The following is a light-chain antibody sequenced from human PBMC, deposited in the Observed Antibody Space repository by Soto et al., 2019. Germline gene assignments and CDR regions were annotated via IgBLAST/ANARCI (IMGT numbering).Light chain of an antibody. CDR1: QDVSNY. V-gene: IGKV1-33*01. Sequence: EIQMTQSPSSLSSSVGDRVTLSCQASQDVSNYLNWYQQKPGKAPKLLIYDASNLETTVPSRFSGSGSGTDFTFTISSLQPEDIATYYCQQYDNLLTFGQGTRLEIK. J-gene: IGKJ5*01. CDR2: DAS. CDR3: QQYDNLLT.